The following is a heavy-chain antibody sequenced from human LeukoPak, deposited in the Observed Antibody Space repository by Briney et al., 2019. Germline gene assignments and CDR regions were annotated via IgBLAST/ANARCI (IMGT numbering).Heavy chain of an antibody. J-gene: IGHJ4*02. CDR3: ARVVRAALDFDY. CDR1: GGSVSSGSYY. Sequence: SETLSLTCTVSGGSVSSGSYYWSWIRQPPGKGLEWIGYIYYSGSTNYNPSLKSRVTIAVDTSKNQFSLKLSSVTAADTAVYYCARVVRAALDFDYWGQGTLVTVSS. D-gene: IGHD6-25*01. CDR2: IYYSGST. V-gene: IGHV4-61*01.